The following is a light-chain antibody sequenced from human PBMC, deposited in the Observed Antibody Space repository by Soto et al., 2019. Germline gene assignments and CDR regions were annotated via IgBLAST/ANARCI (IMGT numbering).Light chain of an antibody. CDR2: GAS. CDR3: QQYNNWPLT. CDR1: QRVSSN. J-gene: IGKJ4*01. Sequence: EIVMTQSPATLSVSPGERATLSCRASQRVSSNLAWYKKKPGQAPRLLIYGASTRTTGIPARISGSESGTLFTFSISSLQSEDFAVYYCQQYNNWPLTFGGGTKVDIK. V-gene: IGKV3-15*01.